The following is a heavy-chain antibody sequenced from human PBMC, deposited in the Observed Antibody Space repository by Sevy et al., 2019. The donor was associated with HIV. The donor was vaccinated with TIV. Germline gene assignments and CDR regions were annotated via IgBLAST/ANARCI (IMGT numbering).Heavy chain of an antibody. CDR2: INSDVSST. J-gene: IGHJ4*02. D-gene: IGHD2-2*03. CDR3: ARDGSSEGFFDY. Sequence: GSLRLSCAASGFTFSSYWMHWVRQAPGKGLVWVSRINSDVSSTSYADSVKGRFTISRDNAKNTLYLQMNSLRAEDTAVYYCARDGSSEGFFDYWGQGTLVTVSS. V-gene: IGHV3-74*01. CDR1: GFTFSSYW.